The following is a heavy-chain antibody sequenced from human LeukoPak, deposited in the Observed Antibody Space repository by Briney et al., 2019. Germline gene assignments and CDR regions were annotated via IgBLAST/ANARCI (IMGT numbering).Heavy chain of an antibody. CDR3: ARESTLGYCSSTSCYGESDAFDI. CDR2: ISSSSSYI. D-gene: IGHD2-2*01. CDR1: GFTFSSYS. J-gene: IGHJ3*02. V-gene: IGHV3-21*01. Sequence: GGSLRLSCAASGFTFSSYSMNWVRQAPGKGLEWVSSISSSSSYIYYADSVKGRFTISRDNAKNSLYLQINSLRAEDTAVYYCARESTLGYCSSTSCYGESDAFDIWGQGTMVTVSS.